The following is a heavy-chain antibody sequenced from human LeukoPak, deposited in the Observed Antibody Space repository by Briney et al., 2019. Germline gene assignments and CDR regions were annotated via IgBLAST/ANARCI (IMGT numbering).Heavy chain of an antibody. Sequence: GGSLRLSCAASGFTFSSYSMNWVRQAPGKGLEWVSSISSSSSYIYYADSVKGRFTISRDNAKNSLYLQMNSLRAEDTAVYYCARVSSYDFWSGYLSYYYYGMDVWGQGTTVTVSS. V-gene: IGHV3-21*01. CDR2: ISSSSSYI. CDR1: GFTFSSYS. CDR3: ARVSSYDFWSGYLSYYYYGMDV. D-gene: IGHD3-3*01. J-gene: IGHJ6*02.